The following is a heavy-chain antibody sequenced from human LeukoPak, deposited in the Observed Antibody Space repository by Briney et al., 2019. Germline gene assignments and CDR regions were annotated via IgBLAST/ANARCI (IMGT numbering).Heavy chain of an antibody. J-gene: IGHJ6*03. CDR3: ARGPGRYYMDV. D-gene: IGHD2-15*01. Sequence: SETLSLTCTVSGGSISSYYWSWIRQPPGKGLEWIGYIYYSGSTNYNPSLKSRVTISVDRSKNQFSLKLSSVTAADTAVYYCARGPGRYYMDVWGKGTTVTVSS. V-gene: IGHV4-59*12. CDR2: IYYSGST. CDR1: GGSISSYY.